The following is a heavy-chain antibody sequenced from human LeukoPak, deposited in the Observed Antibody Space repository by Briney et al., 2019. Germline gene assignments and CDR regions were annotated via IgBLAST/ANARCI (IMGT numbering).Heavy chain of an antibody. V-gene: IGHV4-39*07. CDR2: IKHSGST. CDR1: GGPISSRRYY. J-gene: IGHJ3*02. Sequence: SETLSLTCTVSGGPISSRRYYWSWIPQPPGKGLEWIGEIKHSGSTNHNPSLKSRVTISVDTSKNQFSLKLSSVTAADTAVYYCARPLTYYYGSGRYLSAFDIWGQGTMVTVSS. D-gene: IGHD3-10*01. CDR3: ARPLTYYYGSGRYLSAFDI.